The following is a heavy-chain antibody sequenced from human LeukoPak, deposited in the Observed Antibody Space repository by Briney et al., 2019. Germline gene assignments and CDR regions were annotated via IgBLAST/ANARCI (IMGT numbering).Heavy chain of an antibody. Sequence: AASVEVSCKASGYTFTSYGISWVRQAPGQGLEWMGWISAYNGNTNYAQKLQGRVTMTTDTSTSTAYMELRSLRSDDTAVYYCARPIAAAGTNDAFDIWGQGTMVTVSS. CDR3: ARPIAAAGTNDAFDI. CDR1: GYTFTSYG. CDR2: ISAYNGNT. D-gene: IGHD6-13*01. V-gene: IGHV1-18*01. J-gene: IGHJ3*02.